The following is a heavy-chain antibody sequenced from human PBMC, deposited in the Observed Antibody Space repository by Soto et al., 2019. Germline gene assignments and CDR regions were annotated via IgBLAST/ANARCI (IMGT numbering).Heavy chain of an antibody. V-gene: IGHV1-2*04. CDR3: ARCRGYSYGPYYYGMDV. Sequence: ASVKVSCKASGYTFTGYYMHWVRQAPGQGLEWMGWINPNSGGTNYAQKFQGWATMTRDTSISTAYMELSRLRSDDTAVYYCARCRGYSYGPYYYGMDVWGQGTTVTVSS. D-gene: IGHD5-18*01. J-gene: IGHJ6*02. CDR1: GYTFTGYY. CDR2: INPNSGGT.